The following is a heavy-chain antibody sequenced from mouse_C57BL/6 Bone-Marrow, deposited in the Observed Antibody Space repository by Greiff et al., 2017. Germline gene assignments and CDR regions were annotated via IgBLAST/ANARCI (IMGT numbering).Heavy chain of an antibody. D-gene: IGHD1-1*01. CDR1: GFTFSSYG. V-gene: IGHV5-6*01. CDR2: ISSGGSYT. Sequence: VQLKESGGDLVKPGGSLKLSCAASGFTFSSYGMSWVRQTPDKRLEWVATISSGGSYTYYPDSVKGRFTISRDNAKNTLYLQMSSLKSEDTAMYYCARRTTVRYFDVWGTGTTVTVSS. CDR3: ARRTTVRYFDV. J-gene: IGHJ1*03.